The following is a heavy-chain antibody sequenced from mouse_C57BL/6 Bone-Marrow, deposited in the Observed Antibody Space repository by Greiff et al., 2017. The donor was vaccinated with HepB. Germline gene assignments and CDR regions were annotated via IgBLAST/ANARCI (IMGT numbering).Heavy chain of an antibody. D-gene: IGHD1-1*01. CDR3: ANYGSGGY. V-gene: IGHV1-26*01. J-gene: IGHJ2*01. CDR1: GYTFTDYY. Sequence: EVKLQQSGPELVKPGASVKISCKASGYTFTDYYMNWVKQSHGKSLEWIGDINPNNGGTSYNQKFKGKATLTVDKSSSTAYMELRSLTSEDSAVYYCANYGSGGYWGQGTTLTVSS. CDR2: INPNNGGT.